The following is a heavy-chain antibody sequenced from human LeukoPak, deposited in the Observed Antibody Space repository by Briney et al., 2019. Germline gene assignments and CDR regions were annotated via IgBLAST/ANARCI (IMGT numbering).Heavy chain of an antibody. J-gene: IGHJ4*02. D-gene: IGHD3-22*01. CDR1: GYTFTGYY. Sequence: GASVTVSCKASGYTFTGYYMHWVRQAPGQGLEWMGWINPNSGGTNYAQKFQGRVTMTRDTSISTAYMELSRLRSDDTAVYYCARAAPITYYYDSSGRTYYFDYWGQGTLVTVSS. V-gene: IGHV1-2*02. CDR2: INPNSGGT. CDR3: ARAAPITYYYDSSGRTYYFDY.